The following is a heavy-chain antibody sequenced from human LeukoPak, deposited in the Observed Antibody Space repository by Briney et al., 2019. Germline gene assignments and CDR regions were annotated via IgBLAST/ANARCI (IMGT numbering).Heavy chain of an antibody. D-gene: IGHD3-22*01. CDR1: GFTFSSYG. CDR3: AREGRRDSSGYYYFDYYYGMDV. CDR2: IWYDGSNK. V-gene: IGHV3-33*01. Sequence: GGSLRLSCAASGFTFSSYGMHWVRQAPGKGLEWVAVIWYDGSNKYYADSVKGRFTISRDNPKNTLYLQMNSLRAEDTAVYYCAREGRRDSSGYYYFDYYYGMDVWGQGTTVTVSS. J-gene: IGHJ6*02.